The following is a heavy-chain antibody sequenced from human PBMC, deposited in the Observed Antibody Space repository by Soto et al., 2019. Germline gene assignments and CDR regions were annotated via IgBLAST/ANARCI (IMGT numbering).Heavy chain of an antibody. D-gene: IGHD2-21*01. J-gene: IGHJ5*02. CDR3: SILEGA. Sequence: EVQLVESGGGLVQPGGSLTLSCAVSGLTFGDHYMEWVRQAPGKGLEWVARSRDKAKSYSTDFAASVKGRFTISRDESKNSLNLQMDSLMTEGTALYYCSILEGAWGQGTLVTVSS. CDR2: SRDKAKSYST. CDR1: GLTFGDHY. V-gene: IGHV3-72*01.